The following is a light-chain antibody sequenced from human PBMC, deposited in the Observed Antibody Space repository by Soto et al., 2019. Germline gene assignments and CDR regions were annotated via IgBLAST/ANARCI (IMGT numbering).Light chain of an antibody. J-gene: IGKJ1*01. Sequence: DIQMTQSPSTLSASVGDRVTITCRASQSISSWLAWYQQKPGKAPKLLIYDASSLESGVPSRSSGSGSGTEFTLTISSLQPDDFATYYCQQYNSYSPLTFGQGTKVDIK. CDR3: QQYNSYSPLT. CDR2: DAS. V-gene: IGKV1-5*01. CDR1: QSISSW.